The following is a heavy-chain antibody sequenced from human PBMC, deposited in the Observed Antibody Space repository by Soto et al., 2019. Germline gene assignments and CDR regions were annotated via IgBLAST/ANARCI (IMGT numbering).Heavy chain of an antibody. CDR3: ARDHRFLEWTWFDP. V-gene: IGHV4-59*01. Sequence: SETLSLTCTVSGGSISSYYWCWIRQPPGKGLEWIGYIYYSGSTNYNPSLKSRVTISVDTSKNQFSLKLSSVSAADTAVYYCARDHRFLEWTWFDPWGQGTLVTVSS. J-gene: IGHJ5*02. D-gene: IGHD3-3*01. CDR1: GGSISSYY. CDR2: IYYSGST.